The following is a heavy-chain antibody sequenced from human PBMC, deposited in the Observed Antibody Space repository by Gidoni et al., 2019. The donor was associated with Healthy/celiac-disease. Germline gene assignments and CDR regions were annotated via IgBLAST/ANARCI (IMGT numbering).Heavy chain of an antibody. V-gene: IGHV4-34*01. CDR2: INHSGST. CDR3: ARGLKPRRNYYYYGMDV. J-gene: IGHJ6*02. Sequence: QVQLQQWGAGLLKPSETLSLTCAVYGGSFIGYYWSWIRQPPGKGLAWIGEINHSGSTNYNPSLKSRVTRSVDTSKNQFSLKLSSVTAADTAVYYCARGLKPRRNYYYYGMDVWGQGTTVTVSS. CDR1: GGSFIGYY.